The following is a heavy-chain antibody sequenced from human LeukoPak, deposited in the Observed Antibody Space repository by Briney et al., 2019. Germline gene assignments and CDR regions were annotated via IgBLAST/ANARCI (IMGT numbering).Heavy chain of an antibody. CDR1: GFTSSRYG. CDR3: ARFLAGMPSN. J-gene: IGHJ4*02. V-gene: IGHV3-48*01. CDR2: IRSSSTTK. D-gene: IGHD2-2*01. Sequence: GGSLRLSCAASGFTSSRYGMHWVRQAPGKGLEWVSYIRSSSTTKYYADSVKGRFTISRDNAENTLYLQMNSLRAEDTAVYYCARFLAGMPSNWRRGAQVTVSS.